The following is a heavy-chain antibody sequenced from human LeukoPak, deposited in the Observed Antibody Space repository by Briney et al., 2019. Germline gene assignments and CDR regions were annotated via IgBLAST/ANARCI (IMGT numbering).Heavy chain of an antibody. V-gene: IGHV4-39*01. CDR1: GGSISSSSYY. CDR3: ARIGPRGYQLRNWFDP. Sequence: SETLSLTCTVSGGSISSSSYYWGWIRQPPGKGLEWIGSIYYSGSTYYNPSLKSRVTISVDTSKNQFSLKLSSVTAADTAVYYCARIGPRGYQLRNWFDPWGQGTLVTVSS. J-gene: IGHJ5*02. CDR2: IYYSGST. D-gene: IGHD2-2*01.